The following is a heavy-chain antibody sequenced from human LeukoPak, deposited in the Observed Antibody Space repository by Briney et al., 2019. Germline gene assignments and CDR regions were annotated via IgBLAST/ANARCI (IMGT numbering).Heavy chain of an antibody. V-gene: IGHV4-39*07. CDR1: GGSVSSSSYY. CDR2: IYNSGST. CDR3: ARDNPPPNYGDFNWFDP. J-gene: IGHJ5*02. Sequence: ASETLSLTCTASGGSVSSSSYYWGWIRQPPGKGLEWIGNIYNSGSTYYNPSLKSRVTISVDTSKNQFSLKLSSVTAADTAVYYCARDNPPPNYGDFNWFDPWGQGTLVTVSS. D-gene: IGHD4-17*01.